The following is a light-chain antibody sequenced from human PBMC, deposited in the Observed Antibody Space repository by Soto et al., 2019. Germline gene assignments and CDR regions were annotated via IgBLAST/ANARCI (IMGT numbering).Light chain of an antibody. V-gene: IGLV2-14*01. CDR2: EII. Sequence: QSVLTQPASVSGSPGQSITISCTGTSSDVGGYNYVSWYQQHPGKVPKLMISEIIDRPSGVSDRFSGSKSGNTASLTISGLQAEDEADYYCSSWIPSNSLVFGTGTNVTVL. CDR1: SSDVGGYNY. J-gene: IGLJ1*01. CDR3: SSWIPSNSLV.